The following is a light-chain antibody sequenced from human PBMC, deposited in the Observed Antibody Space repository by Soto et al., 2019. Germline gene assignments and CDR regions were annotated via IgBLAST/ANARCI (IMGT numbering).Light chain of an antibody. CDR3: ILYYNFPFT. CDR2: AAS. J-gene: IGKJ1*01. CDR1: QGIRND. V-gene: IGKV1-6*01. Sequence: IRMTQSPSSLSASTVDRFTITFLASQGIRNDLGWYQQKPGKAPKLLIYAASSLQIGVPSRFSSSGSGTDFTLTISSLQPEDFATYYCILYYNFPFTFGQGTKVDVK.